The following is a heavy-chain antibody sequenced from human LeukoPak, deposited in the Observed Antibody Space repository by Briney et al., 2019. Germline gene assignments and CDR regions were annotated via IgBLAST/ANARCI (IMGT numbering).Heavy chain of an antibody. Sequence: ASVKVSCKASGYKFTGYYMHWVRQAPGQGLEWMGWINPNSGDSHHAQKFQGRVTMTRDTSISTAYMELSRLRADDTAVYYCAREIGGILVFDYWGQGTLVSVSS. CDR2: INPNSGDS. J-gene: IGHJ4*02. CDR3: AREIGGILVFDY. D-gene: IGHD5-18*01. V-gene: IGHV1-2*02. CDR1: GYKFTGYY.